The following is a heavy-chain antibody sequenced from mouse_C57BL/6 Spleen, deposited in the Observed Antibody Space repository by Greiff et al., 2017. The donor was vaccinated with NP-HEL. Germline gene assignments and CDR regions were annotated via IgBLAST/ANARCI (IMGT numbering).Heavy chain of an antibody. D-gene: IGHD1-1*01. V-gene: IGHV14-2*01. CDR3: ASPFITTVVEYFDV. Sequence: EVQLQQSGAELVKPGASVKLSCTASGFNIKDYYMHWVKQRTEQGLEWIGRIDPEDGETKSAPKFQGKATITADTSSNTAYLQLSSLTSEDTAVYYCASPFITTVVEYFDVWGTGTTVTVSS. J-gene: IGHJ1*03. CDR1: GFNIKDYY. CDR2: IDPEDGET.